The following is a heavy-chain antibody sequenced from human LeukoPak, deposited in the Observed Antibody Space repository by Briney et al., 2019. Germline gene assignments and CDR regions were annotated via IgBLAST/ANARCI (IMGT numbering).Heavy chain of an antibody. J-gene: IGHJ4*02. Sequence: GGSPRLSCAVTGFTFSSYWMTWVRQAPGKGLEWVANINQDGSDTYSVDSVKGRFTISRDNAKNSLYLETNSLRVEDTAVYYCATSGYSGYGIDFWGQGTLVAVSS. CDR3: ATSGYSGYGIDF. CDR2: INQDGSDT. V-gene: IGHV3-7*03. D-gene: IGHD5-12*01. CDR1: GFTFSSYW.